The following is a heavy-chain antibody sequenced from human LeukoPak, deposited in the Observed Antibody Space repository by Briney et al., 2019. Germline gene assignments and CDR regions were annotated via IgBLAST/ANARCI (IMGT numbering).Heavy chain of an antibody. D-gene: IGHD3-22*01. CDR1: GFSLSTSGMR. V-gene: IGHV2-70*04. J-gene: IGHJ4*02. Sequence: SGPTLVNPTQTLTLTCTFSGFSLSTSGMRVSWIRQPPGKALEWLARIDWDDDKFYSTSLKTRLTIPKDTSKNQVVLTMTNMDPVDTATYYCARWGRSGLDYWGQGTLVTVSS. CDR3: ARWGRSGLDY. CDR2: IDWDDDK.